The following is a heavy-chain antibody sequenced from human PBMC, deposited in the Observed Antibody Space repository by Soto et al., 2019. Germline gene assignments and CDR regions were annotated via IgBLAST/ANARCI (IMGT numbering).Heavy chain of an antibody. J-gene: IGHJ4*02. V-gene: IGHV3-73*02. Sequence: EVHLVESGGGLVQPGGSLKLSCAASGYTFSDSAMHWVRQASGKGLEWVGRIRSKANSYATVYAASMKGRFTISRDDSKNTAYLQMNSLKTEDTAVYYCARLWSEREPNFDYWGQGTLVSVSS. CDR1: GYTFSDSA. D-gene: IGHD1-26*01. CDR3: ARLWSEREPNFDY. CDR2: IRSKANSYAT.